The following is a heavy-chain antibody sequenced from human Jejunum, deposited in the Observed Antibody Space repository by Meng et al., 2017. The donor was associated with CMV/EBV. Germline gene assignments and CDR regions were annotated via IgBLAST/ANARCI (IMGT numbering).Heavy chain of an antibody. CDR2: ITGSATYI. V-gene: IGHV3-21*01. CDR1: GFSLSSYS. J-gene: IGHJ4*02. CDR3: ARTRSGHVY. Sequence: SWATYGFSLSSYSMSWVRQAPGKGLEWVSTITGSATYIYYADSVKGRFTISRDNVKDSVYLQMNSLRADDTAVYYCARTRSGHVYWGQGTLVTVSS.